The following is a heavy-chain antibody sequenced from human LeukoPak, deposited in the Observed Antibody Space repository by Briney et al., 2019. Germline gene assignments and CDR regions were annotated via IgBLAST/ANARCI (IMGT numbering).Heavy chain of an antibody. CDR1: GGSFSGYY. V-gene: IGHV4-34*01. D-gene: IGHD2-2*02. CDR3: ARGPGPDIVVVPAAIFDY. CDR2: VNHSGST. Sequence: SETLSLTCAVYGGSFSGYYWSWIRQPPGKGLEWIGEVNHSGSTNYNPSLKSRVTISVDTSKNQFSLKLSSVTAADTAVYYCARGPGPDIVVVPAAIFDYWGQGTLVTVSS. J-gene: IGHJ4*02.